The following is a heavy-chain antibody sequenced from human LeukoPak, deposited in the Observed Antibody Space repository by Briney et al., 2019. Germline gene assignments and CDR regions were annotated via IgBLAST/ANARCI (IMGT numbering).Heavy chain of an antibody. CDR3: AKDRGLLRYFDWLLFDY. CDR1: GFTFSSYG. CDR2: IRYDGSNK. J-gene: IGHJ4*02. V-gene: IGHV3-30*02. Sequence: PGGSLRLSCAASGFTFSSYGMHWVRQAPGKGLEWVAFIRYDGSNKYYADSVKGRFTISRDNSKNTLYLQMNSLRAEDTAVYYCAKDRGLLRYFDWLLFDYWGQGTLVTVSS. D-gene: IGHD3-9*01.